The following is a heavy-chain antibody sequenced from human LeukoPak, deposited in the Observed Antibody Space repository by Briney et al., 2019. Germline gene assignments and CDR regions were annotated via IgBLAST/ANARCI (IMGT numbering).Heavy chain of an antibody. J-gene: IGHJ4*02. CDR3: ARDQIVPAAIPTFDY. CDR2: IRYDGSNK. CDR1: GFTFSSYG. Sequence: PGGSLRLSCAASGFTFSSYGMHWVRQAPGKGLEWVAFIRYDGSNKYYADSVKGRFTISRDNSKNTLYLQMNSLRAEDTAVYYCARDQIVPAAIPTFDYWGQGTLVTVSS. D-gene: IGHD2-2*01. V-gene: IGHV3-30*02.